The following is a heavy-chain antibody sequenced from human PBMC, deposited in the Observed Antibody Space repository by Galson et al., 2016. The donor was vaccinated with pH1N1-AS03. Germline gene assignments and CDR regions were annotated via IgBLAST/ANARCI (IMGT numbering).Heavy chain of an antibody. D-gene: IGHD6-13*01. CDR3: AKDRSSWPPGWGSVDS. Sequence: SLRLSCAASGFTFSSYAMSWVRQAPGKGLDWVSSISGSGGDTYYADPVKGRFTISRDHSKNTLYLQMSSLRAEDTAVYYCAKDRSSWPPGWGSVDSWGQGTLVTVSS. V-gene: IGHV3-23*01. CDR2: ISGSGGDT. J-gene: IGHJ4*02. CDR1: GFTFSSYA.